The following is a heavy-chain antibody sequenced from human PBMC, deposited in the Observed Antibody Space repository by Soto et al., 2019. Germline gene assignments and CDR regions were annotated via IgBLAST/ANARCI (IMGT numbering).Heavy chain of an antibody. CDR1: GFTFSNAW. Sequence: GGSLRLSCAASGFTFSNAWMSWVRQAPGKGLEWVGRINSKTDGGTTDYAAPVKGRFTISRDDSKNTLYLQMNSLKTEDAAVYDCTTYDYGDKGGFDYWGQGALGTVSS. CDR3: TTYDYGDKGGFDY. J-gene: IGHJ4*02. V-gene: IGHV3-15*01. CDR2: INSKTDGGTT. D-gene: IGHD4-17*01.